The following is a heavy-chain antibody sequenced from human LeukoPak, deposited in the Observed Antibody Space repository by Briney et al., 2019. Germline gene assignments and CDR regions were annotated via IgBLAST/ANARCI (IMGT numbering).Heavy chain of an antibody. V-gene: IGHV1-2*06. D-gene: IGHD4-11*01. J-gene: IGHJ6*03. Sequence: ASVKVSCKASGYTFTGYYMHWVRQAPGQGLEWMGRINPNSGGTNYAQKFQGRVTMTRDTSLSTAYMELSRLRSDDTAVYYCARDRRTVTKGNYYYYMDVWGKGTTVTVSS. CDR2: INPNSGGT. CDR1: GYTFTGYY. CDR3: ARDRRTVTKGNYYYYMDV.